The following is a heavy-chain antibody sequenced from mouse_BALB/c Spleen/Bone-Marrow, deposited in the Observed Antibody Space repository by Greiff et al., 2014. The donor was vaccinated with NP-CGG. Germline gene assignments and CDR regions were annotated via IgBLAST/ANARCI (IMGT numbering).Heavy chain of an antibody. D-gene: IGHD2-3*01. V-gene: IGHV3-5*02. J-gene: IGHJ2*01. CDR2: IYYSGTI. CDR3: ARYEGYYFDY. Sequence: VQLKESGPGLVKPSQTVSLTCTVTGISITTGNYRWSWIRQFPGNKLEWIGYIYYSGTITYNPSLTSRTTITRDTSKNQFFLEMNSLTAEDTAIYYCARYEGYYFDYWGQGTTLAVSS. CDR1: GISITTGNYR.